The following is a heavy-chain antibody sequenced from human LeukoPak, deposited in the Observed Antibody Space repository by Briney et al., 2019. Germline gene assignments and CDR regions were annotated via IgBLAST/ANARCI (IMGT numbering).Heavy chain of an antibody. CDR3: AKSLESTNYYYHMDV. V-gene: IGHV3-23*01. CDR2: ISSSGGST. J-gene: IGHJ6*03. D-gene: IGHD2-2*01. Sequence: WGSLRLSCAASGFTFSSYGLSWVRQAPGKGLEWVSAISSSGGSTYYADSVKGRSTISRANSKNTLYLQTNSLRGEDTAVYYCAKSLESTNYYYHMDVWGKGTTVTISS. CDR1: GFTFSSYG.